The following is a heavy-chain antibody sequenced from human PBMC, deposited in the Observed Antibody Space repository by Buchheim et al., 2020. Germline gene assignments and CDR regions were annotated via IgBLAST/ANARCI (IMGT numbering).Heavy chain of an antibody. CDR1: GYTFTSYD. CDR2: MNPNSGNT. J-gene: IGHJ6*02. D-gene: IGHD3-22*01. V-gene: IGHV1-8*01. CDR3: ARGPSSDSSGYYLYYYYYYGMDV. Sequence: QVQLVQSGAEVKKPGASVKVSCKASGYTFTSYDINWVRQAIGQGLEWMGWMNPNSGNTGYAQKFQGRVTMTRNTSISTAYMELSSLRSEDTAVYYCARGPSSDSSGYYLYYYYYYGMDVWGQGTT.